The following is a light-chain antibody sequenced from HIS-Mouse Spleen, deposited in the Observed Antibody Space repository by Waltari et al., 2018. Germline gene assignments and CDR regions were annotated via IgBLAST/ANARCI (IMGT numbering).Light chain of an antibody. J-gene: IGLJ1*01. CDR2: EVS. Sequence: QSALTQPPSVSGSPGQSVTISCTGTSSDVGSYNRVSWYQQPPGTAPKRMIYEVSKRPSGVPERFSGSKSGNTASLTISGLQAEDEADYYCSSYTSSSTVFGTGTKVTVL. CDR3: SSYTSSSTV. CDR1: SSDVGSYNR. V-gene: IGLV2-18*02.